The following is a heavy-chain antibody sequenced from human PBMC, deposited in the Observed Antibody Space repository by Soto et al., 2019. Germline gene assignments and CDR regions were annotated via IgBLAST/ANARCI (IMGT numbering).Heavy chain of an antibody. J-gene: IGHJ3*02. CDR2: IYYSGST. D-gene: IGHD2-15*01. CDR3: ARDGYCSGGSCFHEAFDI. V-gene: IGHV4-59*12. Sequence: PSETLSLTCTVSGGSISSYYWTWIRQPPGKGLEWIGYIYYSGSTNYNPSLKSRVTISVDTSKNQFSLNLSSVTAADTAVYYCARDGYCSGGSCFHEAFDIWGQGTMVTVSS. CDR1: GGSISSYY.